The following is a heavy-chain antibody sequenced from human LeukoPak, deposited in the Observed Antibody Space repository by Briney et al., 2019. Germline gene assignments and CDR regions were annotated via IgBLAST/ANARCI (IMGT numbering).Heavy chain of an antibody. CDR2: ISHVAGT. D-gene: IGHD3-16*02. V-gene: IGHV4-34*01. CDR3: ARGAPGRSVIGPRNGYSGMDA. Sequence: PSETLSLTCAVSGGSLSAYYWTWIRKSPGKGLEWIGEISHVAGTSFNPSLRSRLAISLDTSKNQFNLKLTAVTAADTAVYYCARGAPGRSVIGPRNGYSGMDAWGQGTTVTVSS. CDR1: GGSLSAYY. J-gene: IGHJ6*02.